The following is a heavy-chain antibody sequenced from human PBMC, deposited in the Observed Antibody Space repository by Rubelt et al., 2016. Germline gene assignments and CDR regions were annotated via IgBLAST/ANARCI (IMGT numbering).Heavy chain of an antibody. V-gene: IGHV3-30*09. CDR3: ARGGEWLSPYYYYYGMDV. Sequence: AASGFTLSTYAFHWVRQAPGKGLEWVAVLFDDGTNKFYADSVKGRFAISRDNSKKVLYLQMNSLRAEDTAVYYCARGGEWLSPYYYYYGMDVWGQGTTVTVSS. D-gene: IGHD3-3*01. J-gene: IGHJ6*02. CDR2: LFDDGTNK. CDR1: GFTLSTYA.